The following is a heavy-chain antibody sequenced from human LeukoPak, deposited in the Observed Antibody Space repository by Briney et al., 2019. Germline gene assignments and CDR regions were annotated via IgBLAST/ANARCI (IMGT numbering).Heavy chain of an antibody. J-gene: IGHJ4*02. CDR1: GITFRSYW. CDR3: AMNWNVPPRDY. D-gene: IGHD1-1*01. Sequence: GGSLRLSCAASGITFRSYWLNWVRQAPGKGLEWVASINQDGSGKNYVDSVKGRFTVSGDNAKKYLQMNSLRAEDTAVYYCAMNWNVPPRDYWGQGTLVTVSS. V-gene: IGHV3-7*01. CDR2: INQDGSGK.